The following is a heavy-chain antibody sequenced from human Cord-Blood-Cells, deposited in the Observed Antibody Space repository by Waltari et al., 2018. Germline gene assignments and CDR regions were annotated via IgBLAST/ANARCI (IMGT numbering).Heavy chain of an antibody. CDR3: ARRDIVGATDY. D-gene: IGHD1-26*01. CDR1: GGSTSSSSYY. J-gene: IGHJ4*02. Sequence: QLQLQESGPGLVKPSETLSLTCTVSGGSTSSSSYYWGWIRQPPGKGLEWIGSIYYSGSTYSNPSLKSRVTISVDTSKNQFSLKLSSVTAADTAVYYCARRDIVGATDYWGQGTLVTVSS. CDR2: IYYSGST. V-gene: IGHV4-39*01.